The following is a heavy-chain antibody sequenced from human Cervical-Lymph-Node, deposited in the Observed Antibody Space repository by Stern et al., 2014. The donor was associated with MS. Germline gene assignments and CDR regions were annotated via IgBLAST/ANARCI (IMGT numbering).Heavy chain of an antibody. Sequence: QVQLVQSGAEVKKPGSSVKVSCKVSGGTFITHAVSWVRQVPGQGLEWLGGIIPHLDTPNYVKKFQGRVTITADKSTSSVYMELTSLRFDDTAIYYCARDRAAAVGTGYYYALDVWGQGTTVTVSS. CDR1: GGTFITHA. CDR2: IIPHLDTP. J-gene: IGHJ6*02. CDR3: ARDRAAAVGTGYYYALDV. D-gene: IGHD6-13*01. V-gene: IGHV1-69*06.